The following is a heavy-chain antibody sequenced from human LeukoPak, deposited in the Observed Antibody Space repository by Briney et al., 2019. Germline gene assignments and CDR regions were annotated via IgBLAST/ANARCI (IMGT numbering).Heavy chain of an antibody. CDR1: GYTFSRYW. J-gene: IGHJ4*02. CDR3: TTGTFGARDS. CDR2: INEDGSST. V-gene: IGHV3-74*01. D-gene: IGHD3-10*01. Sequence: GGSLRLSCAASGYTFSRYWMHWVRQGPGKGLVWVSRINEDGSSTSYAESVRGRFTISRDNAKNTLYLQMNSLRAEDAAVYYCTTGTFGARDSWGQGTLVTVSS.